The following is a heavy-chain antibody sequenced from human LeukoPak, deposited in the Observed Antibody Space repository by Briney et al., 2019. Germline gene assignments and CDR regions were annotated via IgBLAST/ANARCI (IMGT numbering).Heavy chain of an antibody. D-gene: IGHD5-24*01. CDR3: ARAVEMATTYYFDY. V-gene: IGHV4-59*01. Sequence: PSETLSLTCTVSGGSISSYYWSWIRQPPGKGLEWIGCIYYSGSTNYNPSLKSRVTISVDTSKNQFYLKLSSVTAADTAVYYCARAVEMATTYYFDYWGQGTLVTVSS. CDR2: IYYSGST. CDR1: GGSISSYY. J-gene: IGHJ4*02.